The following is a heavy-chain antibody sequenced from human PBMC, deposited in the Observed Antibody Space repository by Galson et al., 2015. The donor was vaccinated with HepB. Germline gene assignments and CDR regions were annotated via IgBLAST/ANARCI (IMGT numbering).Heavy chain of an antibody. CDR2: ITDDEGKQ. D-gene: IGHD6-19*01. CDR3: AKDPWGYNSGWTGTFEI. J-gene: IGHJ3*02. CDR1: GFMFGSYA. Sequence: SLRLSCAASGFMFGSYAMHWVRQAPGTGLEWVAIITDDEGKQYYADSVKGRFIISRDNSQNTLYLEMNRLRVDDTAVYSCAKDPWGYNSGWTGTFEIWGQGTLVTVSS. V-gene: IGHV3-30*04.